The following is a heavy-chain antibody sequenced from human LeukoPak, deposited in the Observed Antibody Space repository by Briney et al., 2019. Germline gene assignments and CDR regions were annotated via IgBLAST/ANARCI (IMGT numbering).Heavy chain of an antibody. Sequence: SETLSLACTVSGGSISTYYWSWVRQPPGKGLEWIGYINYSGRTNANSSLKSRVAISVDTSKNQFSLRLSSVTAADTAVYYCARDTYYYDNGDFIDAFDIWGRGTMVTVSS. V-gene: IGHV4-59*01. D-gene: IGHD3-22*01. J-gene: IGHJ3*02. CDR3: ARDTYYYDNGDFIDAFDI. CDR1: GGSISTYY. CDR2: INYSGRT.